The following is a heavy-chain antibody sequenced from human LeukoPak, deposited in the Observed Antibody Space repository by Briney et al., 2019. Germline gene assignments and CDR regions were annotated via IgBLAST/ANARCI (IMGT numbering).Heavy chain of an antibody. CDR2: ISGSGGST. J-gene: IGHJ6*02. CDR3: AKDSTDSSGWVYYYYGMDV. V-gene: IGHV3-23*01. D-gene: IGHD6-19*01. Sequence: GGSLRLSCAASGFTFSSYAMSWVRQAPGKGLEWVSAISGSGGSTYYADSVKGRFTIARDNSKNTVYLQMNSLRSEDTAVYYCAKDSTDSSGWVYYYYGMDVWGQGTTVTVSS. CDR1: GFTFSSYA.